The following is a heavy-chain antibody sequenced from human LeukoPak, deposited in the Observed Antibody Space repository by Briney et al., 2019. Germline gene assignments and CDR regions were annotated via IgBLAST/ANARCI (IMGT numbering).Heavy chain of an antibody. CDR2: ISESSSHT. V-gene: IGHV3-21*06. J-gene: IGHJ6*02. Sequence: GGSLRLSCAASGFTFSSYAMNWVRQAPGKGLEWVSYISESSSHTYNADSVKGRFTISRDNAKNSLYLQMNSLRVEDTGIYYCARDRAVKARIGGMDVWGQGTTVIVSS. CDR3: ARDRAVKARIGGMDV. CDR1: GFTFSSYA. D-gene: IGHD5-24*01.